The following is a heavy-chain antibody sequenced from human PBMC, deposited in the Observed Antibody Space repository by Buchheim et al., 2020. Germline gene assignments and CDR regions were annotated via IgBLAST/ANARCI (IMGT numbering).Heavy chain of an antibody. J-gene: IGHJ4*02. D-gene: IGHD3-9*01. Sequence: QVQLVESGGGVVQPGRSLRLSCAASGFTFSDYGMHWVRQAPGKGLEWVAFLPSGGSNKYYADSVKGRFTISRDNSKNTLYLQMISLRPEDTAVYYCAKDLGTEYDILDYWGQGTL. V-gene: IGHV3-30*02. CDR1: GFTFSDYG. CDR2: LPSGGSNK. CDR3: AKDLGTEYDILDY.